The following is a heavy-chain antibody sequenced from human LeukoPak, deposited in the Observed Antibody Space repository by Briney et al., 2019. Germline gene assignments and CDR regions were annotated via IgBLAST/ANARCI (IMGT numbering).Heavy chain of an antibody. CDR3: AKGKRFRYFDNTKYYFDN. CDR1: GFTFSSYG. Sequence: PGRSLRLSCAASGFTFSSYGMHWVRQAPGKGLEWVAVISYDESKKYYADSVKGRFTISRDNSKNTLYLQMNSLRAEDTAVYYCAKGKRFRYFDNTKYYFDNWGQGTLVTVSS. V-gene: IGHV3-30*18. D-gene: IGHD3-9*01. CDR2: ISYDESKK. J-gene: IGHJ4*02.